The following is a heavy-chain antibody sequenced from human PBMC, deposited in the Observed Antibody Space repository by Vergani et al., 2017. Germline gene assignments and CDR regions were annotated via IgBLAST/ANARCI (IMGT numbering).Heavy chain of an antibody. CDR3: ARGDGIAVAGTWIKPFDY. CDR1: GGTFSSYA. Sequence: QVQLVQSGAEVKKPGSSVKVSCKASGGTFSSYAISWVRQAPGQGLEWMGGIIPIFGTANYAQKFQGRVTITADESTSTAYMELSSLRSEDTAVYYCARGDGIAVAGTWIKPFDYWGQGTLVTVSS. V-gene: IGHV1-69*01. J-gene: IGHJ4*02. D-gene: IGHD6-19*01. CDR2: IIPIFGTA.